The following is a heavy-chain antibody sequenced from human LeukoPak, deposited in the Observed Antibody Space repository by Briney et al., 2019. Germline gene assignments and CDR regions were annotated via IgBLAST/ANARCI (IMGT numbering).Heavy chain of an antibody. J-gene: IGHJ6*03. V-gene: IGHV4-34*01. CDR1: GGSFSGYY. Sequence: PSETLSLTCAVYGGSFSGYYWSWIRQPPGKGLEWIGEINHSGSTNYNPSLKSRVTISVDTSKNQFSLKLSSVTAADTAVYYCARGMGILTGYPPYYYYYYMDVWGKGTTVTVSS. CDR3: ARGMGILTGYPPYYYYYYMDV. D-gene: IGHD3-9*01. CDR2: INHSGST.